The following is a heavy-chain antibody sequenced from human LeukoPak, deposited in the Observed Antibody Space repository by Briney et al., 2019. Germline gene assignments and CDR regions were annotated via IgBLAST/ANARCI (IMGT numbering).Heavy chain of an antibody. CDR3: ARQGHYYDSSGYYRFDY. J-gene: IGHJ4*02. CDR2: IYHSGST. V-gene: IGHV4-38-2*01. Sequence: SETLSLTCAVYGGSFSGYYWGWIRQPPGKGLEWIGSIYHSGSTYYNPSLKSRVTISVDTSKNQFSLKLSSVTAADTAVYYCARQGHYYDSSGYYRFDYWGQGTLVTVSS. D-gene: IGHD3-22*01. CDR1: GGSFSGYY.